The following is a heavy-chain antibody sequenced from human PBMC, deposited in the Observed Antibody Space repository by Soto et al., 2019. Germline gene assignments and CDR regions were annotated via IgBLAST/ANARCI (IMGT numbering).Heavy chain of an antibody. Sequence: SETLSLTCTVFGGSISSYYWSWIRQPPGKGLEWIGYIYYSGSTNYNPSLKSRVTISVDTSKNQFSLKLSSVTAADTAVYYCARGPAEDTAMGYYFDYWGQGTLVTVSS. V-gene: IGHV4-59*01. D-gene: IGHD5-18*01. CDR3: ARGPAEDTAMGYYFDY. CDR1: GGSISSYY. CDR2: IYYSGST. J-gene: IGHJ4*02.